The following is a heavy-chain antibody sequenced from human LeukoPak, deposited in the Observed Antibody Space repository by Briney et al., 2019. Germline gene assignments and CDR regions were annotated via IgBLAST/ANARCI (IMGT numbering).Heavy chain of an antibody. CDR1: GFTFSSNG. V-gene: IGHV3-33*08. CDR3: ARMSGAHFDY. CDR2: IWYDGSNK. Sequence: GGSLRLSCAASGFTFSSNGMLWARQASGKGLEWVALIWYDGSNKYYTDSVKGRFTISRDNSKNTLYLQMNSLRAEDTAVYYCARMSGAHFDYWGQGTLVTVSS. J-gene: IGHJ4*02. D-gene: IGHD3-10*01.